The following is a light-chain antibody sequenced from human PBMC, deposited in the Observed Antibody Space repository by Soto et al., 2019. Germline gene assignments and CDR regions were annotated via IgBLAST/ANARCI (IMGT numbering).Light chain of an antibody. J-gene: IGLJ2*01. CDR1: TSNTGNNA. CDR2: YDD. V-gene: IGLV1-36*01. Sequence: QSVLTQPPSVSEAPSQRVIISCSGSTSNTGNNAVSWYQQLPGKAPKLLIYYDDLLPSGVSDRFSGSKSGTSASLAISGLQSEDEADYYCAAWDDSLDGVVFGGGTKLTVL. CDR3: AAWDDSLDGVV.